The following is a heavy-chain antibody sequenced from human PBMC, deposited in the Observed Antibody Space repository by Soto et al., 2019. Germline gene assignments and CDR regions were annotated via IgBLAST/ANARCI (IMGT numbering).Heavy chain of an antibody. D-gene: IGHD3-22*01. Sequence: PSETLSLTCAVSGGSISSSNWWSWVRQPPGKGLGWIGEIYHSGSTNYNPSLKSRVTISVDKSKNQFSLKLSSVTAADTAVYYCARAVSSGYRHFDYRGQGTLVTVSS. CDR1: GGSISSSNW. CDR2: IYHSGST. J-gene: IGHJ4*02. V-gene: IGHV4-4*02. CDR3: ARAVSSGYRHFDY.